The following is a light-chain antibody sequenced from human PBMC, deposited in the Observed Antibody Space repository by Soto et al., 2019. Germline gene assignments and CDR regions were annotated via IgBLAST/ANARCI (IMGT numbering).Light chain of an antibody. CDR1: QSVSSN. J-gene: IGKJ1*01. Sequence: EIVMTQSPATLSVSPGERATLSCRASQSVSSNLAWYQQKPGQAPRLLIHGASNRATGIPDRFSGSGSGTDFTLTIGRLEPEDFAVYYCQQYLVTPWTFGQGTNVDI. CDR2: GAS. V-gene: IGKV3D-15*01. CDR3: QQYLVTPWT.